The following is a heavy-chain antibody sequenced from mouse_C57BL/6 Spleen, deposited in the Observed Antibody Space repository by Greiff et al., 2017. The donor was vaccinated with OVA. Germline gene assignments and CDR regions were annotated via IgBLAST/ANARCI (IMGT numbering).Heavy chain of an antibody. V-gene: IGHV1-42*01. CDR3: ARVGTGYYYAMDY. CDR1: GYSFTGYY. Sequence: VQLKQSGPELVKPGASVKISCKASGYSFTGYYMNWVKQSPEKSLEWIGEINPSTGGTTYNQKFKAKATLTVDKSSSTAYMQLKSLTSEDSAVYYCARVGTGYYYAMDYWGQGTSVTVSS. D-gene: IGHD4-1*01. J-gene: IGHJ4*01. CDR2: INPSTGGT.